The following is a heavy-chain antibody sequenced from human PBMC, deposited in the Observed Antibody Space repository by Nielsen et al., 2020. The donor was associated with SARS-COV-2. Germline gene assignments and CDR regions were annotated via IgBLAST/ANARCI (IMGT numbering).Heavy chain of an antibody. CDR3: ARDILEDIVVVVAATPYYGMDV. D-gene: IGHD2-15*01. CDR2: ISSSSSYT. J-gene: IGHJ6*02. Sequence: RQAPGKGLEWVSYISSSSSYTNYADSVKGRFTISRDNAKNSLYLQMNSLRAEDTAVYYCARDILEDIVVVVAATPYYGMDVWGQGTTVTVSS. V-gene: IGHV3-11*06.